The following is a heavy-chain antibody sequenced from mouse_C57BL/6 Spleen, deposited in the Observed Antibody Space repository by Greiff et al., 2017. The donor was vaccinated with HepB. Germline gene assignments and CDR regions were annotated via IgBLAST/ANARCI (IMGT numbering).Heavy chain of an antibody. V-gene: IGHV5-17*01. D-gene: IGHD1-1*01. CDR3: ARRAIYYGSSPHYYAMDY. CDR1: GFTFSDYG. J-gene: IGHJ4*01. Sequence: EVHLVESGGGLVKPGGSLKLSCAASGFTFSDYGMHWVRQAPEKGLEWVAYISSGSSTIYYADTVKGRFTISRDNAKNTLFLQMTSLRSEDTAMYYCARRAIYYGSSPHYYAMDYWGQGTSVTVSS. CDR2: ISSGSSTI.